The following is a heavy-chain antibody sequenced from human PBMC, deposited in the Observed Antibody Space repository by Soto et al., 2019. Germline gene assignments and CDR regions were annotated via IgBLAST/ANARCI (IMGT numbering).Heavy chain of an antibody. J-gene: IGHJ4*02. V-gene: IGHV3-30-3*01. CDR2: ISYDGSNK. D-gene: IGHD4-17*01. CDR3: ASSGPSTVTTSWFDY. Sequence: GGSLRLSCAASGFTYSSYAMHWVRQAPGKGLEWVAVISYDGSNKYYADSVKGRFTISRDNSKNTLYLQMNSLRAEDTAVYYCASSGPSTVTTSWFDYWGQGTLVTVSS. CDR1: GFTYSSYA.